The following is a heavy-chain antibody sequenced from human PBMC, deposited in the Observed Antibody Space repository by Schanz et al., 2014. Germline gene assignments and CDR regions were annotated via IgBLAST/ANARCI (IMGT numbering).Heavy chain of an antibody. D-gene: IGHD6-6*01. J-gene: IGHJ4*02. Sequence: QVQLVQSGAEVKKPGSSVKVSCKASGGTFSSFGINWVRQAPGQGLEWMGRIIPSLGLAKYEQKFQDKVTITADTSTTTAYMELSGLRSDDTAVYYCARDQSPYTNSSDVRYFDYWGQGSRVTVSS. CDR3: ARDQSPYTNSSDVRYFDY. CDR2: IIPSLGLA. V-gene: IGHV1-69*04. CDR1: GGTFSSFG.